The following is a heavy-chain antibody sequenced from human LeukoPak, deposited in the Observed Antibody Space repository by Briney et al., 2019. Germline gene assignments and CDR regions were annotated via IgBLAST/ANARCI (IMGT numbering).Heavy chain of an antibody. CDR2: ISSSGSTI. V-gene: IGHV3-48*03. J-gene: IGHJ6*04. CDR3: AELGITMIGGV. CDR1: GFTFSRYE. D-gene: IGHD3-10*02. Sequence: GGSLRLSCAASGFTFSRYEMNWVGQAPGKGLEWVSYISSSGSTIYYADCVKGRFTISRDNAKNSLYLQMNSLRAEDTAVYYCAELGITMIGGVWGKGTTVTISS.